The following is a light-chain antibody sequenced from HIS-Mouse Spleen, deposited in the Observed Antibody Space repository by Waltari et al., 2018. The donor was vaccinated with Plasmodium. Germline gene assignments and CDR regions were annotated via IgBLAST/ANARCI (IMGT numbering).Light chain of an antibody. Sequence: IVMTPSQATLSVSPGDRATLSCRASQSVSSNLAWYNQHPGQAPRLLSYCASTRATGIPARVSGSGSGTEFTLTISSMQSEDFAVYYCQQYNNWPPYTFGQGTKLEIK. J-gene: IGKJ2*01. CDR1: QSVSSN. CDR3: QQYNNWPPYT. V-gene: IGKV3-15*01. CDR2: CAS.